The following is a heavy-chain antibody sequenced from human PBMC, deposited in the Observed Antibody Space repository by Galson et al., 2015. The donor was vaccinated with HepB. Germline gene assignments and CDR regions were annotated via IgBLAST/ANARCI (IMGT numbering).Heavy chain of an antibody. V-gene: IGHV1-69*13. Sequence: SVKVSCKASGGTLNSYSISWVRQAPGQGLEWMGEIIPLFYTPNYAQTFQGRVTVTADESTSTAYMELSSLRSEDTAVYYCARGGTAMDNSFFDYWGQGTLVTVSS. CDR3: ARGGTAMDNSFFDY. J-gene: IGHJ4*02. D-gene: IGHD5-18*01. CDR1: GGTLNSYS. CDR2: IIPLFYTP.